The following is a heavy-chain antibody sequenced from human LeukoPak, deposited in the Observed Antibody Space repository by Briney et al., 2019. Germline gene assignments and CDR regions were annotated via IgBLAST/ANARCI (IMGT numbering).Heavy chain of an antibody. D-gene: IGHD2-15*01. J-gene: IGHJ3*02. CDR2: ISDDGSKI. V-gene: IGHV3-30*04. CDR3: ARVPPRIRGGTFDI. Sequence: GGSLRLSCAASGSTFSTDAMHWVRQAPGKGLEWVAVISDDGSKIYYADSVKGRFTISRDNAKNSLYLQMNSLRAEDTAVYYCARVPPRIRGGTFDIWGQGTMVTVSS. CDR1: GSTFSTDA.